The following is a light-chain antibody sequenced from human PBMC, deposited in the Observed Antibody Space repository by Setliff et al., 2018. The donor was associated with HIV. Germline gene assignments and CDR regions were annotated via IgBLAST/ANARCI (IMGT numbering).Light chain of an antibody. V-gene: IGLV2-11*01. J-gene: IGLJ1*01. Sequence: QSALTQPRSVSGSPGQSVTISCTGTSSDVGGYNQVSWYQQHPGKAPKAMIYDVSRRPSGVPDRFSGSKSGNTASLTISGLQAEDEADYYCCSYAGSYRYVFGTGTKGTVL. CDR3: CSYAGSYRYV. CDR2: DVS. CDR1: SSDVGGYNQ.